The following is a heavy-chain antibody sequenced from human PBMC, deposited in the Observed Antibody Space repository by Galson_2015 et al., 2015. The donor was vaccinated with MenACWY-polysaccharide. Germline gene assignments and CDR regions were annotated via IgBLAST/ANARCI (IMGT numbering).Heavy chain of an antibody. V-gene: IGHV3-30-3*01. CDR2: ISYDATNK. J-gene: IGHJ6*02. CDR1: GFTFSRYA. Sequence: SLRLSCAASGFTFSRYAMHWVRQAPGKGLEWVAVISYDATNKYYAESVKGRFTISRDNSKNTMYVQMNSLRAEDTAIYHCARDYCSRISCYGMDVWGQGTTVTVSS. D-gene: IGHD2-2*01. CDR3: ARDYCSRISCYGMDV.